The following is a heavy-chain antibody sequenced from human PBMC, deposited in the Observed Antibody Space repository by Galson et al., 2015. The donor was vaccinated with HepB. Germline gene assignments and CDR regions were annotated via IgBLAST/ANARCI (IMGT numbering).Heavy chain of an antibody. V-gene: IGHV3-49*03. Sequence: LRLSCAASGFTFGDYAMSWFRQAPGKGLEWVGFIRSKTYGGTTEHAAAVKGRFTVSRDDSKSIAYLQMSSLRTGDTAVYYCAREEDCSGTSCHSVWGRGTLVTASS. D-gene: IGHD2-15*01. J-gene: IGHJ2*01. CDR3: AREEDCSGTSCHSV. CDR2: IRSKTYGGTT. CDR1: GFTFGDYA.